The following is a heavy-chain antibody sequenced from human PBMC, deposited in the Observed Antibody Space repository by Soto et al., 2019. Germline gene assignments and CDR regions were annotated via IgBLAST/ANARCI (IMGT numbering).Heavy chain of an antibody. D-gene: IGHD1-26*01. CDR2: ISSNSGSI. V-gene: IGHV3-9*01. Sequence: GGSLRLSCAASGFTFDDYAMHWVRQAPGKGLEWVSGISSNSGSICYADSVKGRFTISRDNAKNSLYLQMNSLRDEDTAVYYCARDLIVGATSDAFDIWGQGTMVTVSS. CDR1: GFTFDDYA. CDR3: ARDLIVGATSDAFDI. J-gene: IGHJ3*02.